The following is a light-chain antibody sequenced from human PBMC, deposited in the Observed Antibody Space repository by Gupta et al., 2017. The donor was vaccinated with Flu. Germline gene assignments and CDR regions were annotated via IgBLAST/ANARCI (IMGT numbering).Light chain of an antibody. CDR2: AAS. CDR3: HQNDSNPPLT. CDR1: QSISSY. V-gene: IGKV1-39*01. J-gene: IGKJ5*01. Sequence: DIQMTQSPSSLSASVGDRVTITCRASQSISSYLNWYQQKPGKAPKLLIYAASSWQSGVPSRFSGSGFGKDLTLTISSRQQEEFASYYCHQNDSNPPLTFGQGTRLEIK.